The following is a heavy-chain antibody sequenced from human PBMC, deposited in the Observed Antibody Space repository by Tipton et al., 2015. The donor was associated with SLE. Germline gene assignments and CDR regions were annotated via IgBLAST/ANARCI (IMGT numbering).Heavy chain of an antibody. J-gene: IGHJ4*02. D-gene: IGHD3-3*01. CDR1: GGSFSGYY. CDR2: INHSGST. V-gene: IGHV4-34*01. CDR3: AREDFWSGYFFDY. Sequence: TLSLTCAVYGGSFSGYYWSWVRQPPGKGLEWIGDINHSGSTNYNPSLKSRVTISVDTSKNQFSLKLSSVTAADTAVYYCAREDFWSGYFFDYWGQGTLVTVSS.